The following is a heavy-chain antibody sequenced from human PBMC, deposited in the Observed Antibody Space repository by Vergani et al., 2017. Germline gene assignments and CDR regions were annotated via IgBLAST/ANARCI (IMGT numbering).Heavy chain of an antibody. CDR2: ISGSGGST. V-gene: IGHV3-23*01. CDR1: GFTFSSYA. Sequence: EVQLLESGGGLVQPGGSLRLSCAASGFTFSSYAMSWVRQAPGKGLGWVSAISGSGGSTYYADSVKGRFTISRDNSKNSLYLQMNSLRAEYTAVYYCARDNVEMATIYFDYWGQGTLVTVSS. D-gene: IGHD5-24*01. J-gene: IGHJ4*02. CDR3: ARDNVEMATIYFDY.